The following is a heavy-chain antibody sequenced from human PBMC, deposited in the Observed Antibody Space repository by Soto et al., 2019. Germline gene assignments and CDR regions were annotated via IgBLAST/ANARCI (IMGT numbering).Heavy chain of an antibody. Sequence: PGGSLRLSCAASGFTFSSYGMHWVRQAPGKGLEWVAVISYDGSNKYYADSVKGRFTISRDNSKNTLYLQMDSLRAEDTAVYYCANSNLYYYYGMDVWGQGSTVTVSS. CDR1: GFTFSSYG. CDR2: ISYDGSNK. D-gene: IGHD2-2*01. CDR3: ANSNLYYYYGMDV. J-gene: IGHJ6*02. V-gene: IGHV3-30*18.